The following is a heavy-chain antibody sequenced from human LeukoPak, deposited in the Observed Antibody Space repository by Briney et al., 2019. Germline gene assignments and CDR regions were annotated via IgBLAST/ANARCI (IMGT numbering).Heavy chain of an antibody. D-gene: IGHD6-13*01. Sequence: GESLKISCEASGFTISSYWMSWVRQAPGKGLEWVANIKQDGSEKYYVDSVKGRSTISRDNAKNSLYLQMNSLRAEDTALYYCARVADKGSSLYRSLDYWGQGTLVTVSS. J-gene: IGHJ4*02. CDR3: ARVADKGSSLYRSLDY. CDR2: IKQDGSEK. V-gene: IGHV3-7*04. CDR1: GFTISSYW.